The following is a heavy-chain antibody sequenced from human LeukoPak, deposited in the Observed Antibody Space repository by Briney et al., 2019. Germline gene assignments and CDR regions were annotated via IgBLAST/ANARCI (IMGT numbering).Heavy chain of an antibody. CDR2: INPNSGGT. CDR1: GYTFTGYY. D-gene: IGHD3-22*01. J-gene: IGHJ3*02. V-gene: IGHV1-2*02. CDR3: ARVTGYYYGSTGYYHHAFDI. Sequence: ASVKVSCKASGYTFTGYYMHWVRQAPGQGLEWMGWINPNSGGTNYAQKFQGRVTMTRDTSIRTAYMELSRLRSDDTAVYYCARVTGYYYGSTGYYHHAFDIWGQGTMVTVSS.